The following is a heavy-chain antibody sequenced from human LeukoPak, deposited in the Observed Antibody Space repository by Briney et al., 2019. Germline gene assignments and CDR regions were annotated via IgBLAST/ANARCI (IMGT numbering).Heavy chain of an antibody. CDR2: ISTTATI. J-gene: IGHJ4*02. Sequence: MSGGSLRLSCAASGFTFSNYHMNWVRQAPGKGLEWVSYISTTATIYYADSLKGRFTISRDNAKHALYLQMNSLRAEDTAVYYCAREMGEYCTNGVCPQGIDYWGQGTLVTVSS. CDR3: AREMGEYCTNGVCPQGIDY. D-gene: IGHD2-8*01. V-gene: IGHV3-69-1*01. CDR1: GFTFSNYH.